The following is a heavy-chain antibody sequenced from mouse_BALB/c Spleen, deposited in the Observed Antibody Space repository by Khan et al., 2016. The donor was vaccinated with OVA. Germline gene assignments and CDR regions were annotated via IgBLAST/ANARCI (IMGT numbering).Heavy chain of an antibody. CDR3: ATSYLYGYYFDY. CDR1: GFTFSSYG. J-gene: IGHJ2*01. Sequence: EVQLVESGGGLVQPGGSRKLSCVASGFTFSSYGMHWVRQAPEKGLEWVAYISGDSNTIYYADTVKGRFTISRDNPKNTLFLQMTSLMSEDTARYLCATSYLYGYYFDYWGPGTTLTVAS. CDR2: ISGDSNTI. D-gene: IGHD1-1*01. V-gene: IGHV5-17*02.